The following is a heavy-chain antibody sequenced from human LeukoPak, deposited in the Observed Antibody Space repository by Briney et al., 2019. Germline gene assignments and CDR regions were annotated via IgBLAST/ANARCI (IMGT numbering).Heavy chain of an antibody. CDR2: ISSSGSTI. V-gene: IGHV3-48*03. CDR3: ARDSWLFLDY. J-gene: IGHJ4*02. CDR1: GFTFSIYE. Sequence: GGSLRLSFQAPGFTFSIYEMNWVPQAQGKGLEWVSYISSSGSTIYYADSVKGRFTISRDNAKNSLYLQMNSLRAEDTAVYYCARDSWLFLDYWGQGTLVTVSS. D-gene: IGHD3-9*01.